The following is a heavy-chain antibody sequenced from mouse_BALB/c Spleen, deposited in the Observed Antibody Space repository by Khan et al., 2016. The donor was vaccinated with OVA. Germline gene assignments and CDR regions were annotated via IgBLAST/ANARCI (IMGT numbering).Heavy chain of an antibody. CDR2: TNPSNNYT. D-gene: IGHD2-14*01. J-gene: IGHJ3*01. Sequence: QVQLQQSGAELARPGASVKMSCKASGYTFTSYTIHWVRQRPGKAMEWIGHTNPSNNYTNYNQNFKDKAALNVDKSSSAAYMQQSSLTTEDAAVYYCVVEGAYHRSDVWFAYWGEGTLATFAA. CDR1: GYTFTSYT. V-gene: IGHV1-4*01. CDR3: VVEGAYHRSDVWFAY.